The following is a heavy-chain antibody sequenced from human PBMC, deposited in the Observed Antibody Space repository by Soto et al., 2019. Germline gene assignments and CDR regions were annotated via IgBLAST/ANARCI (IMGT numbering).Heavy chain of an antibody. V-gene: IGHV1-69*01. J-gene: IGHJ6*02. Sequence: QVQLVQSGAEVKKPGSSVKVSCKASGGTFSSYAISWVRQAPGQGLEWMGGIIPLFGTANYAQKIQGRVTITADESTSTAYMELSSLRSEDTAVYYCARIPGIAAAGTSDYYYYYGMDVWGQGTTVTVSS. CDR3: ARIPGIAAAGTSDYYYYYGMDV. D-gene: IGHD6-13*01. CDR1: GGTFSSYA. CDR2: IIPLFGTA.